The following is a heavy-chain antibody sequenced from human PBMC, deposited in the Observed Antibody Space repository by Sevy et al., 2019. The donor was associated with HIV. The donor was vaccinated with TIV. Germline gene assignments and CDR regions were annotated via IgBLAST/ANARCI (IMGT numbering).Heavy chain of an antibody. V-gene: IGHV3-33*01. CDR3: ARDPRMYGDYLLAYFDS. J-gene: IGHJ4*02. Sequence: GGSLRLSCAASGFTPSTYGMHWVRQAPGKGLEWVAVIGYDGSNKYYADSVKARFTISRDNSKNTLFLQMDSLRAEDTAVYYCARDPRMYGDYLLAYFDSWGQGTLVTVSS. D-gene: IGHD2-8*01. CDR2: IGYDGSNK. CDR1: GFTPSTYG.